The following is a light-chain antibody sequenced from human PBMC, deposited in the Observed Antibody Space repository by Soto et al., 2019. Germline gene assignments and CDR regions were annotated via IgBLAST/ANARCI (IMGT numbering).Light chain of an antibody. J-gene: IGKJ1*01. V-gene: IGKV1-39*01. CDR1: QSISSY. CDR3: QQSYSTPQT. Sequence: DIQMTQSPSSLSASVGDRVTITCRASQSISSYLNWYQQKPGKAPNLLIYAASSLQSGVPSRFSGSGSGTDFTLTISSLQPEDFTTYSGQQSYSTPQTFGQGTKVEIK. CDR2: AAS.